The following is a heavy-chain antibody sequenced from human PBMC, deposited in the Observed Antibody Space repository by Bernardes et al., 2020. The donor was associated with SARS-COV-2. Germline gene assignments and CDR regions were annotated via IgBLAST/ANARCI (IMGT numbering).Heavy chain of an antibody. V-gene: IGHV3-66*01. CDR3: ARVWELAFDY. Sequence: GGSLRLSCVASGFTVSTDHMSWVRQAPGKGLECVSVIYAGGNAYYADSAKGRFTISRDISTNTVDIQMDSLRAEDTAIYYCARVWELAFDYWGQGILVTVSS. CDR2: IYAGGNA. J-gene: IGHJ4*02. D-gene: IGHD1-1*01. CDR1: GFTVSTDH.